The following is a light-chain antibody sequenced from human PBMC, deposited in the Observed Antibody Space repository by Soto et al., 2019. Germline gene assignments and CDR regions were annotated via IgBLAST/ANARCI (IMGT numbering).Light chain of an antibody. Sequence: EVVLTQSPGSLSLSLGERATLSCRASRGVSSGYLAWYQQKPGQAPRLLIFGASIRATGIPDRFSGSGSGTHFTLSISRLEPEDFAVYFCQQYGSSPTFGGGTKVEIK. CDR2: GAS. CDR3: QQYGSSPT. CDR1: RGVSSGY. V-gene: IGKV3-20*01. J-gene: IGKJ4*01.